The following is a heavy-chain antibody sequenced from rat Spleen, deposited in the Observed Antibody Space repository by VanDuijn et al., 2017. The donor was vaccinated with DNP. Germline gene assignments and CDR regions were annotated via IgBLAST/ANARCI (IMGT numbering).Heavy chain of an antibody. J-gene: IGHJ3*01. D-gene: IGHD1-6*01. V-gene: IGHV5-17*01. CDR2: ISYDGLRP. Sequence: EVQLVESGGDLVQPGRSLKLSCVASGFIFNDYALAWVRQAPKKGLEWVATISYDGLRPYYRDSVKGRFTISRDDAKSALFLQMDSLRSEDTATYYCARQGMYTTDWFAYWGQGTLVTVSS. CDR1: GFIFNDYA. CDR3: ARQGMYTTDWFAY.